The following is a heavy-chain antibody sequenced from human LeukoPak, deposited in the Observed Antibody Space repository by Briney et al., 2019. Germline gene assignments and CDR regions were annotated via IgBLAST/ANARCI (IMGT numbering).Heavy chain of an antibody. CDR3: ARHPTTTDDAFDL. CDR2: IFYSGGT. V-gene: IGHV4-38-2*02. D-gene: IGHD4-11*01. Sequence: SETLSLTCTVSGYSISSGYYWGWIRQPPGKGLEWTGSIFYSGGTYWNPSLKSRVTITVDTPNNQFSLNLNSVTAADTAVYYCARHPTTTDDAFDLWAKGHWSPSLQ. CDR1: GYSISSGYY. J-gene: IGHJ3*01.